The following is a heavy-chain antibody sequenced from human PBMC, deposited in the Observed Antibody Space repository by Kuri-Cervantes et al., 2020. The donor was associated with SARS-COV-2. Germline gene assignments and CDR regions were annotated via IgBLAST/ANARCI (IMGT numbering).Heavy chain of an antibody. J-gene: IGHJ3*02. CDR2: ISSSSSFI. Sequence: GGSLRLSCGASGFNFDSCTMNWVRQAPGKRLEWVSSISSSSSFIFYADSVRGRFTVSRDNAKNSLYLQMNSLRAEDTAVYYCARSFRDAFDIWGQGTMVTVSS. CDR1: GFNFDSCT. V-gene: IGHV3-21*04. CDR3: ARSFRDAFDI.